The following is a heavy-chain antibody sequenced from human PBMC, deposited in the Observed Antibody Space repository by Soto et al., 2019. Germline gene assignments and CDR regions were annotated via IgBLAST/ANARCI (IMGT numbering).Heavy chain of an antibody. CDR3: ARDSRQLLSAYYFDY. CDR1: GYTFTSYG. V-gene: IGHV1-18*01. J-gene: IGHJ4*02. Sequence: ASMKVSCKASGYTFTSYGISWVRQAPGQGLEWMGWISAYNGNTNYAQKLQGRVTMTTDTSTSTAYMELRSLRSDDTAVYYCARDSRQLLSAYYFDYLGQGTLVTVSS. D-gene: IGHD2-2*01. CDR2: ISAYNGNT.